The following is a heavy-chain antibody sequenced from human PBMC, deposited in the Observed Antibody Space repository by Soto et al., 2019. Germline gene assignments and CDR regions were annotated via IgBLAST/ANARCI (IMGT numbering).Heavy chain of an antibody. CDR2: ISGSGGST. Sequence: GGSLRLSCAASGFTFSSYAMSWVRQAPGKGLEWVSAISGSGGSTYYADSVKGRFTISRDNSKNTLYLQMNSLRAEDTAVYYCAKDDPSYIVVVPAATYYFDYWGQGTLVTVSS. V-gene: IGHV3-23*01. CDR3: AKDDPSYIVVVPAATYYFDY. D-gene: IGHD2-2*01. J-gene: IGHJ4*02. CDR1: GFTFSSYA.